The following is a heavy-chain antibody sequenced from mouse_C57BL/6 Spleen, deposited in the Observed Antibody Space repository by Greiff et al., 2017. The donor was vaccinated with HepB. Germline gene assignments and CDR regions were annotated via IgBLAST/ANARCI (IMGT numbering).Heavy chain of an antibody. CDR2: IWGDGST. CDR3: AKPDYSNLYWYFDV. D-gene: IGHD2-5*01. Sequence: VQLQESGPGLVAPSQSLSITCTVSGFSLTSYGVSWVRQPPGKGLEWLGVIWGDGSTNYHSALISRLSSSNDNSQSQVFIKLNRLQTNDTATDYCAKPDYSNLYWYFDVWGTGTTVTVSS. J-gene: IGHJ1*03. CDR1: GFSLTSYG. V-gene: IGHV2-3*01.